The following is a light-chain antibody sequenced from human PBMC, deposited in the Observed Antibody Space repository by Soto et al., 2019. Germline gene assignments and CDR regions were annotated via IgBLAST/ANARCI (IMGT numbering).Light chain of an antibody. Sequence: VVLTQSPATLSLSPGEPATLSCRASRHVYINALAWYQQKPGRTPTLLIYGASTRATGIPDRFSATGSGTHVSLTIRSVPPEDFAGDYGQQYGAPPFTFGTATRVKI. CDR1: RHVYINA. CDR2: GAS. CDR3: QQYGAPPFT. J-gene: IGKJ3*01. V-gene: IGKV3-20*01.